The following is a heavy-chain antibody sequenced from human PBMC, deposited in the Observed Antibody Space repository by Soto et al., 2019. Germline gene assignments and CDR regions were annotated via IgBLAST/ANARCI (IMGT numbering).Heavy chain of an antibody. Sequence: SETLSLTCAVYGGSFSGYYWSWIRQPPGKGLEWIGEINHSGSTNYNPSLKSRVTISVDTSKNQFSLKLSSVTAADTAVYYCARGRDGDYDILIGFDPWGQGTLVTVSS. D-gene: IGHD3-9*01. CDR1: GGSFSGYY. J-gene: IGHJ5*02. V-gene: IGHV4-34*01. CDR2: INHSGST. CDR3: ARGRDGDYDILIGFDP.